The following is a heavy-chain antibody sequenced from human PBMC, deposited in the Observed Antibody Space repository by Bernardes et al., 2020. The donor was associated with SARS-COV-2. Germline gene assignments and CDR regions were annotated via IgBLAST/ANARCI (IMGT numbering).Heavy chain of an antibody. D-gene: IGHD6-19*01. V-gene: IGHV3-74*01. Sequence: GGSLRLSCAASGFTFSSYWMHWVRQAPGKGLVWVSRISADGGDTYYVDSVKGRFTISRDNAENSLYLQMNSLRAEDTALYYCARYGYASAWYPFDYWGQGTLVTVSS. CDR3: ARYGYASAWYPFDY. CDR1: GFTFSSYW. J-gene: IGHJ4*02. CDR2: ISADGGDT.